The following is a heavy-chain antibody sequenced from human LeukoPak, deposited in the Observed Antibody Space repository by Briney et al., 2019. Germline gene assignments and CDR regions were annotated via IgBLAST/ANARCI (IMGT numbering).Heavy chain of an antibody. J-gene: IGHJ4*02. CDR1: GGSISSDDYY. CDR2: TYYSGST. V-gene: IGHV4-30-4*01. CDR3: ARYGLLRGYDY. Sequence: PSQTLSLTCTVSGGSISSDDYYWSWIRQPPGKGLEWIGYTYYSGSTYYNPSLKSRVSISGDTSKNQFSLQLNSVTAADTAVYYCARYGLLRGYDYWGQGTLVTVSS. D-gene: IGHD5-12*01.